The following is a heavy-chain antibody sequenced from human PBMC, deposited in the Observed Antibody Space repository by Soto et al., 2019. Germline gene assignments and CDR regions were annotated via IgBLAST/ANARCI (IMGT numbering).Heavy chain of an antibody. CDR2: IDPSDSYT. V-gene: IGHV5-10-1*01. CDR1: GYSFTSYW. CDR3: ARPHSADGGMDV. J-gene: IGHJ6*02. D-gene: IGHD2-21*01. Sequence: PXDSLTISCKGSGYSFTSYWISLVGQMPGKGLEWMGRIDPSDSYTNYSPSFQGHVTISADKSISTAYLQWSSLKASDTAMYYCARPHSADGGMDVWGQGTTVTVSS.